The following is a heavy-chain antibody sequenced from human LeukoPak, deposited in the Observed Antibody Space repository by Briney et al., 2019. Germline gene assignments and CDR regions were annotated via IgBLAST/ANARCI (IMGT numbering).Heavy chain of an antibody. Sequence: SETLSLTCAVYGGSFSGYYWSWIRQPPGKGLEWIGEINHSGSTNYNPSLKSRVTISVDTSKNQFSLKLSSVTAADTAVYYCARDYFYSYGFGYWGQGTLVTVSS. V-gene: IGHV4-34*01. CDR3: ARDYFYSYGFGY. J-gene: IGHJ4*02. D-gene: IGHD5-18*01. CDR1: GGSFSGYY. CDR2: INHSGST.